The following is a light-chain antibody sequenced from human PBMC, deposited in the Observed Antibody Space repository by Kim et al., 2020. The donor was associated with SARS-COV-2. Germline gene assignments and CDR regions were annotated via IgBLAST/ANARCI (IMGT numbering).Light chain of an antibody. J-gene: IGKJ4*01. Sequence: EIVLTQYPGTLSLSPGERATLSCRASQSVSSNYLAWYRQKPGQAPRLLIYATSSRASDIPDRFSGSGSGTDFTLTISRLEPEDFAVYYCQQYATSPLTFGGGTKVDIK. CDR3: QQYATSPLT. CDR1: QSVSSNY. CDR2: ATS. V-gene: IGKV3-20*01.